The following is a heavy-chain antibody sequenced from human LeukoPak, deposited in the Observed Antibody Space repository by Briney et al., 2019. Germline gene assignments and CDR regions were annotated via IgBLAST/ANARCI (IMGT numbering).Heavy chain of an antibody. V-gene: IGHV1-46*01. D-gene: IGHD2-2*01. CDR1: GYTFTSYY. J-gene: IGHJ6*03. CDR2: INPSGGST. Sequence: ASVKVSCKASGYTFTSYYMHWVRQAPGQGLEWMGIINPSGGSTSYAQKFQGRVTMTRDMSTSTAYMELSSLRSEDTAVYYCAIGHCSSTSCSGYYYYYYMDVWGKGTTVTVSS. CDR3: AIGHCSSTSCSGYYYYYYMDV.